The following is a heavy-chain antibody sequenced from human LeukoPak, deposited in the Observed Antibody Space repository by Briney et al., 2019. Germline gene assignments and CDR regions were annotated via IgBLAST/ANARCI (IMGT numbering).Heavy chain of an antibody. CDR3: ARVPYYYDSSGYLGY. D-gene: IGHD3-22*01. CDR1: GYSISSGYY. CDR2: IYHSGST. Sequence: PSETLSLTCTVSGYSISSGYYWGWIRQPPGKGLEWIGSIYHSGSTYYNPSLKSRVTISVDTSKNQFSLKLSSVTAADTAVYYCARVPYYYDSSGYLGYWGQGTLVTVSS. J-gene: IGHJ4*02. V-gene: IGHV4-38-2*02.